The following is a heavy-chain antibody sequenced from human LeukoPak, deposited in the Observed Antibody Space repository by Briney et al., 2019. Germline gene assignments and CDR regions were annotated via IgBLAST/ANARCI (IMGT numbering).Heavy chain of an antibody. CDR3: ARVKGVGESPNYDILTGYYRY. J-gene: IGHJ4*02. CDR2: ISWNSGSI. CDR1: GFTFDDYA. Sequence: GGSLRLSCAASGFTFDDYAMHWVRQAPGKGLEWVSGISWNSGSIGYADSVKGRFTISRDDAKNSLYLQMNSLRAEDTAVYYCARVKGVGESPNYDILTGYYRYWGQGTLVTVSS. D-gene: IGHD3-9*01. V-gene: IGHV3-9*01.